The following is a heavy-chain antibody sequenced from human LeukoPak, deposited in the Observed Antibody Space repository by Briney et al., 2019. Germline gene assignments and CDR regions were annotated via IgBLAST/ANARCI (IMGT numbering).Heavy chain of an antibody. CDR3: ARGGPYGSGSYFPVYYYYYGMDV. J-gene: IGHJ6*02. D-gene: IGHD3-10*01. Sequence: ASVKVSCKASGYTFPSYDINWVRQATGQGLEWMGWMNPNSGNTGYAQKFQGRVTMTRNTSISTAYMELSSLRSEDTAVYYCARGGPYGSGSYFPVYYYYYGMDVWGQGTTVTVSS. CDR1: GYTFPSYD. CDR2: MNPNSGNT. V-gene: IGHV1-8*01.